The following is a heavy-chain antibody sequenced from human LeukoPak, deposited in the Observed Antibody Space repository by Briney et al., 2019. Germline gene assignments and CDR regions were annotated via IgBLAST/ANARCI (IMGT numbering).Heavy chain of an antibody. CDR3: ARKTAISSGYNWFAP. D-gene: IGHD3-22*01. V-gene: IGHV4-59*01. CDR1: GGSFSGYY. J-gene: IGHJ5*02. CDR2: ISYSGNT. Sequence: SETLSLTCAVCGGSFSGYYWTWIRQPPGKGLEWIGYISYSGNTNYNPSLKSRVTISVDTSRNQFSLNLSSVTAADTAVYYCARKTAISSGYNWFAPWGQGTLVTVSS.